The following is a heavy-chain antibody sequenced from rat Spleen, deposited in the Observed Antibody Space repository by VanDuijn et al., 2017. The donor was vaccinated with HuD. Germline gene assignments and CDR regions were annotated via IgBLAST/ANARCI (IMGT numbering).Heavy chain of an antibody. Sequence: QVQLKESGPGLVQPSQTLSLTCTVSGFSLNNYGVIWVRQPPGKGLEWMGGIWGNGNTNYNSVLKSRLSISRETSKSQVFLKMNSLQTEDTAIYFCTRDQTTEDPYYFDYWGQGVMVTVSS. D-gene: IGHD1-11*01. J-gene: IGHJ2*01. CDR3: TRDQTTEDPYYFDY. CDR1: GFSLNNYG. CDR2: IWGNGNT. V-gene: IGHV2-13*01.